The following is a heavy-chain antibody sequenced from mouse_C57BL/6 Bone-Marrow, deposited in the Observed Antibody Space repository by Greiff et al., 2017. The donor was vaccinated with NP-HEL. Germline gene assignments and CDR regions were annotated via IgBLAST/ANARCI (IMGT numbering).Heavy chain of an antibody. V-gene: IGHV5-17*01. CDR2: ISSGSSTI. CDR3: ARLGSV. CDR1: GFTFSDYG. D-gene: IGHD1-1*01. J-gene: IGHJ3*01. Sequence: EVKLEESGGGLVKPGGSLKLSCSASGFTFSDYGMHWVRQTPEKGLEWVAYISSGSSTIYYADTVKGRVTISRDNAKKTLFLPRTSVRSEDTAMYYCARLGSVWGQGALVIVSA.